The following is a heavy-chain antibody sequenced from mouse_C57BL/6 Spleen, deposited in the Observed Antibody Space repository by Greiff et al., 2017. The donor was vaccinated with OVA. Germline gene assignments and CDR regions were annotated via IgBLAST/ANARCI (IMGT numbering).Heavy chain of an antibody. CDR1: GYSITSGYY. D-gene: IGHD1-1*01. CDR2: ISYDGSN. CDR3: ARGITTVVATDFDV. V-gene: IGHV3-6*01. J-gene: IGHJ1*03. Sequence: EVKLMESGPGLVKPSQSLSLTCSVTGYSITSGYYWTWIRQFPGNKLEWMGYISYDGSNNYNPSLKNRISITRDTSKNQFFLKLNSVTTEDTATYYCARGITTVVATDFDVWGTGTTVTVSS.